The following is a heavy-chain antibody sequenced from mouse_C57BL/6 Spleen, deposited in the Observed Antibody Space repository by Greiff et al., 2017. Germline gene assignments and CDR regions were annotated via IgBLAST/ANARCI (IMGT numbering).Heavy chain of an antibody. CDR3: SGMGDYFGY. D-gene: IGHD2-3*01. J-gene: IGHJ2*01. V-gene: IGHV1-76*01. CDR2: IYPGSGNT. Sequence: VQLQQSGAELVRPGASVKLSCKASGYTFTDYYIHWVKQRPGQGLEWIARIYPGSGNTYYNEKFKGKATLTAEKSSSTAYMQLSILTSEDSAVYFCSGMGDYFGYWGQGTTLTVSS. CDR1: GYTFTDYY.